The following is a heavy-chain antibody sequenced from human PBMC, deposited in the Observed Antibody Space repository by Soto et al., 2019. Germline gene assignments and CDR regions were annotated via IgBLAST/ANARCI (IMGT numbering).Heavy chain of an antibody. CDR3: ARGMTTVTTFDY. CDR1: GVSISSGGYS. D-gene: IGHD4-17*01. V-gene: IGHV4-30-2*01. Sequence: QLQLQESGSGLVKPSQTLSLTCAGSGVSISSGGYSWSWIRQPPGKGLEWIGYIYDSGSTYYNPCLTSRVTISVDRSKNQVSLKLSSVTAADTAVYYCARGMTTVTTFDYWGQGTLVTVSS. CDR2: IYDSGST. J-gene: IGHJ4*02.